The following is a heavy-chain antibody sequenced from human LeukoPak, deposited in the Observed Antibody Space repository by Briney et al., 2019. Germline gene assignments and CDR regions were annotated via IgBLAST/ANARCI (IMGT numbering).Heavy chain of an antibody. V-gene: IGHV1-2*02. CDR1: GYTFTGYY. Sequence: GASVKVSCKASGYTFTGYYMHWVRQAPGQGLEWMGWINPNSGGTNYAQKFQGRVTMTRDTSSSTAYMELSSLRSADTAVYYCAGEYKYDSSGANAFDIWGQGTMVTVSS. CDR3: AGEYKYDSSGANAFDI. CDR2: INPNSGGT. J-gene: IGHJ3*02. D-gene: IGHD3-22*01.